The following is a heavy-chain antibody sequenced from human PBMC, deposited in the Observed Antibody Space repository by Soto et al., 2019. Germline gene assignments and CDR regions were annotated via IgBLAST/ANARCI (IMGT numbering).Heavy chain of an antibody. CDR3: AREIMSYSRSPGPLEY. CDR2: IYYSGTT. D-gene: IGHD6-6*01. J-gene: IGHJ4*02. CDR1: GDSISSGDYY. V-gene: IGHV4-30-4*01. Sequence: QVQLQESGPGLVQPSQTLSLTCTVSGDSISSGDYYWSWVRQSPGKGLEWIGCIYYSGTTYYNPSRETGRGMSVDKSKNQVSLRLSSVTSADTAMKLGAREIMSYSRSPGPLEYWGQGTLVTVSS.